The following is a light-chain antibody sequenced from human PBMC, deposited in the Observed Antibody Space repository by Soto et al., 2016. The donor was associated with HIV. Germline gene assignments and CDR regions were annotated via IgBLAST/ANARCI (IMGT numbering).Light chain of an antibody. Sequence: DIRMTQSPSTLSASVGDRVTITCRASQSIRNWLAWYQQKPGRAPKLLIFKASTLKSGVPSRFSGSGSGTEFTLTINSLQPDDFATYYCQQYDNYLYTFRPGDQAGDQ. CDR3: QQYDNYLYT. CDR2: KAS. CDR1: QSIRNW. J-gene: IGKJ2*01. V-gene: IGKV1-5*03.